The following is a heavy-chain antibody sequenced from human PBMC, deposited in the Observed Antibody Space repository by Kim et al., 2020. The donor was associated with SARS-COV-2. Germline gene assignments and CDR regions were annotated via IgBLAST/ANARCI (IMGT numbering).Heavy chain of an antibody. D-gene: IGHD4-17*01. CDR2: VSYSGST. V-gene: IGHV4-59*01. CDR1: GGSIDNDY. J-gene: IGHJ4*02. CDR3: ARVTTVIPFDY. Sequence: SETLSLTCIVSGGSIDNDYWSWIRQPPGKGLEWIGYVSYSGSTNYNPSLKGRVTMSLDTSKNQFSLKLTSVAAADTAVYYCARVTTVIPFDYWGQGILVTFSS.